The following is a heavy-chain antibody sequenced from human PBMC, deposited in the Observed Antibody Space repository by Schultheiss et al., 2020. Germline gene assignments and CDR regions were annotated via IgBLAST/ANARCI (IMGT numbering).Heavy chain of an antibody. CDR1: GGSISSSSYY. J-gene: IGHJ6*02. V-gene: IGHV4-39*01. D-gene: IGHD6-19*01. CDR3: AKQDRRSPVAGTFYGMDV. CDR2: IYYGGST. Sequence: SETLSLTCTVSGGSISSSSYYWGWIRQVPGEGLEWIGNIYYGGSTYYNPSLKSRVTISVDTSKNQVSVRLNSVTAADTAVYYCAKQDRRSPVAGTFYGMDVWGQGTTVTVSS.